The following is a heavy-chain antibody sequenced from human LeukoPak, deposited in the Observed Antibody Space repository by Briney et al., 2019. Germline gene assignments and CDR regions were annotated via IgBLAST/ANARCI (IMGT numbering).Heavy chain of an antibody. D-gene: IGHD4-17*01. CDR1: EFTFRSCW. CDR3: ARLGARQMLEY. CDR2: IKQDGGQI. V-gene: IGHV3-7*01. J-gene: IGHJ4*02. Sequence: GGSLRLSYAASEFTFRSCWMSWVRQAPGKGLEWVSNIKQDGGQIYYLDSVKGRFTVSRDNAKNSLYLQMNSLRAEDTAVYYCARLGARQMLEYWGQGTLVTVSS.